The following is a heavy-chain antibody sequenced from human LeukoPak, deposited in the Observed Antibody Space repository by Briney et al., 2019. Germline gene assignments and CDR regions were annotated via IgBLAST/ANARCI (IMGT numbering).Heavy chain of an antibody. CDR3: ARLDIVVVPAADDAFDI. J-gene: IGHJ3*02. CDR1: GYRFTSYW. D-gene: IGHD2-2*03. CDR2: IYPGDSDT. Sequence: GESLKISGKGSGYRFTSYWIGWVRQMPGKGLEWMGIIYPGDSDTRYSPSFQGQVTILADKSISTAYLQWSSLKASDTAMYYCARLDIVVVPAADDAFDIWGQGTMVTVSS. V-gene: IGHV5-51*01.